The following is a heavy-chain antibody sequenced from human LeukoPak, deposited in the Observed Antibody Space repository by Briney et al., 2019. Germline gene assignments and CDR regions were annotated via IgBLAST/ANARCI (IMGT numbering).Heavy chain of an antibody. CDR2: IYHSGST. V-gene: IGHV4-30-2*01. CDR1: SGSISSGGYS. D-gene: IGHD6-19*01. J-gene: IGHJ4*02. Sequence: PSQTLSLTCAVSSGSISSGGYSWSWIRQPPGKGLEWIGYIYHSGSTYYNPSLKSRVTISVDRSKNQFSLQLNSVTPEDTAVYYCARDMGIAVAGTFDYWGQGTLVTVSS. CDR3: ARDMGIAVAGTFDY.